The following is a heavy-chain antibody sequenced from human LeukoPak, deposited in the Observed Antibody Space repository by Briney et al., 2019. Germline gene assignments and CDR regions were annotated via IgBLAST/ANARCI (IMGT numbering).Heavy chain of an antibody. J-gene: IGHJ6*03. V-gene: IGHV1-8*01. CDR2: MNPNSGNT. CDR1: GYTFTSYD. D-gene: IGHD5-18*01. Sequence: VSVKVSCKASGYTFTSYDINWVRQATGQGLEWMGWMNPNSGNTGYAQKFQGRVTITRNTSISTAYMELSSLRSEDTAVYYCARGVRIQLWLSLAPAPYYMDVWGKGTTVTVSS. CDR3: ARGVRIQLWLSLAPAPYYMDV.